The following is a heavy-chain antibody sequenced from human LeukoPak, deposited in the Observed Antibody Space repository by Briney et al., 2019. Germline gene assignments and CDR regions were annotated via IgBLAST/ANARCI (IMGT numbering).Heavy chain of an antibody. D-gene: IGHD2-2*01. CDR1: GFTFSSYA. CDR2: LSGSGYNT. V-gene: IGHV3-23*01. J-gene: IGHJ4*02. Sequence: GGSVRLSCAASGFTFSSYALSWVRQPPGKGLEWVSSLSGSGYNTYYADSVKGRFTISRDNSKNTVYLQMNSLRAEDTAVYYCAKDPYGTRYFDYWGQGTLVTVST. CDR3: AKDPYGTRYFDY.